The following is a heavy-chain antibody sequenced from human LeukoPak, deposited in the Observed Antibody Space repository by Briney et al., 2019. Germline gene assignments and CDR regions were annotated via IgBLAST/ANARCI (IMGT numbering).Heavy chain of an antibody. D-gene: IGHD6-19*01. V-gene: IGHV3-23*01. Sequence: PGGSLRLSCAASGFTFNTYGMSWVRQAPGKGLEWVSSISDSSGTIYYADSVKGRFAISRDNSKNTLYLQMNSLRAEDTAVYYCANSGSYASAWYAGDRFDPWGQGTLVTVSS. CDR3: ANSGSYASAWYAGDRFDP. J-gene: IGHJ5*02. CDR2: ISDSSGTI. CDR1: GFTFNTYG.